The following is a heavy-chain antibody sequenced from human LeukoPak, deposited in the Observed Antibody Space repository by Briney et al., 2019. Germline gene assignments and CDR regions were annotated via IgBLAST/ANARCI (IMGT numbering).Heavy chain of an antibody. Sequence: PGGSLRLSCAASGFTFSGSAMHWVRQASGKGLEWVGRIRSKANCYATAYAASVKGRFTISRDDSKNTAYLQMNSLKTEDTAVYYCTPYSSSDSFDYWGQGTLVTVSS. V-gene: IGHV3-73*01. CDR3: TPYSSSDSFDY. J-gene: IGHJ4*02. D-gene: IGHD6-6*01. CDR2: IRSKANCYAT. CDR1: GFTFSGSA.